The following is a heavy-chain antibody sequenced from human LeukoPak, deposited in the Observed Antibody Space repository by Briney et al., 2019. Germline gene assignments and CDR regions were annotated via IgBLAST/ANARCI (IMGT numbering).Heavy chain of an antibody. Sequence: GGSLRLSCAASGFTFDDYAMHWVRQAPGKGLEWVSLVTWDGSFTYYVDSVKGRFTISRDNSKNSLYLRMNSLRAEDTAFYYCAKARNAVAGTEYYFDNWGQGTLVTVSS. CDR3: AKARNAVAGTEYYFDN. J-gene: IGHJ4*02. CDR2: VTWDGSFT. D-gene: IGHD6-19*01. V-gene: IGHV3-43D*03. CDR1: GFTFDDYA.